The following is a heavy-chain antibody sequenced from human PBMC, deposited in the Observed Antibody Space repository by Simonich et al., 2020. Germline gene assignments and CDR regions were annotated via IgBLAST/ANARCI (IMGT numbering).Heavy chain of an antibody. Sequence: QLQLQESGPGLVKPSETLSLTCTVSGGSISSSSYYWGWIRQPPGTGLAWIGSIYYSGGTSYNPSLKSRVTISVDTSKNQFSLKLSSVTAADTAVYYCARHAGFAFDIWGQGTMVTVSS. V-gene: IGHV4-39*01. D-gene: IGHD6-13*01. J-gene: IGHJ3*02. CDR1: GGSISSSSYY. CDR3: ARHAGFAFDI. CDR2: IYYSGGT.